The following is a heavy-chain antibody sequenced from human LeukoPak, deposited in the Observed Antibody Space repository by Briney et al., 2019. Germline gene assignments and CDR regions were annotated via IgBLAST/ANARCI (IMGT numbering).Heavy chain of an antibody. CDR2: ISSSGSII. CDR3: ARIANYYDSSGR. Sequence: PGGSLRLSCAASGFTFSSYEMNWVRQAPGKGLEWVPYISSSGSIIYYADSVKGRFTISRDNAKNSLYLQMNSLRAEDTAVYYCARIANYYDSSGRWGQGTLVTVSS. V-gene: IGHV3-48*03. D-gene: IGHD3-22*01. CDR1: GFTFSSYE. J-gene: IGHJ4*02.